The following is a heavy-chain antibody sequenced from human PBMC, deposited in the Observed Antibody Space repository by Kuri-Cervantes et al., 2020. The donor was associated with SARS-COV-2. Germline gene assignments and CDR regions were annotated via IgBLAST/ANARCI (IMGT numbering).Heavy chain of an antibody. CDR1: GGTFSSYA. J-gene: IGHJ6*03. D-gene: IGHD6-6*01. Sequence: SVKVSCKASGGTFSSYAISWVRQAPGQGLEWMGRIIPILGTADYAQKFQGRVTITADKSTSTAYMELSSLRSEDTVVYYCARDSSSPQLYYYYYYMDVWGKGTTVTVSS. CDR3: ARDSSSPQLYYYYYYMDV. CDR2: IIPILGTA. V-gene: IGHV1-69*04.